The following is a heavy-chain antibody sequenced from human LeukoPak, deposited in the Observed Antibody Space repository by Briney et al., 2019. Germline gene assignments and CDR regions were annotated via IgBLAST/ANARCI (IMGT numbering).Heavy chain of an antibody. CDR1: GYSITDYY. CDR2: MNPNSGNT. J-gene: IGHJ5*02. V-gene: IGHV1-8*02. D-gene: IGHD1-26*01. CDR3: ASGSYFFNWFDP. Sequence: GASVKVSCKASGYSITDYYMHWVRQATGQGLEWMGWMNPNSGNTGYAQKFQGRVTMTRNTSISTAYMELSSLRSEDTAVYYCASGSYFFNWFDPWGQGTLVTVSS.